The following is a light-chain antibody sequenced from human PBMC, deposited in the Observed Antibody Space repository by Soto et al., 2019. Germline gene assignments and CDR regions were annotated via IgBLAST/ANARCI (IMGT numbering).Light chain of an antibody. Sequence: DIQMTQSPSSVSASVGDRVTISCRASQDIGSSLAWYQQKPGNAPKLLIYAAASLQSGVAPRFSATFSGTEFTLTVNSXQPEDFAAYFCQQANSFPLTFGPGTKVDIK. CDR3: QQANSFPLT. V-gene: IGKV1-12*01. CDR1: QDIGSS. CDR2: AAA. J-gene: IGKJ3*01.